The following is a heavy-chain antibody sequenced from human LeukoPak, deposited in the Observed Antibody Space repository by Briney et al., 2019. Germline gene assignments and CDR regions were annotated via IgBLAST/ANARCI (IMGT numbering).Heavy chain of an antibody. CDR3: TRSGLTGMRKYARADYYYYGMDV. Sequence: SETLSLTCAVSGGSFSGYLWSWLRQPPGKGLEWIGEINYNGESTNYNPSLKSRVTMSVDTSKNQFSLKLSSVTAADTAVYYYTRSGLTGMRKYARADYYYYGMDVWGQGTAVTVSS. D-gene: IGHD6-13*01. CDR2: INYNGEST. CDR1: GGSFSGYL. J-gene: IGHJ6*02. V-gene: IGHV4-34*01.